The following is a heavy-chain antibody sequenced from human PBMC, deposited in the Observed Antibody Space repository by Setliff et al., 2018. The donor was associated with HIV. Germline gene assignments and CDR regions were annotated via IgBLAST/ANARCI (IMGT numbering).Heavy chain of an antibody. Sequence: GESLKISCQGSGYSFTSHWIVWVRQKPGKGLEWMGIIYPGDSDVRFSPSLRGQVTISTNTSISTVSLQWNTLKASGTAMYFCARGIGFTRRYDAFDIWGQGTMVTVSS. D-gene: IGHD3-9*01. CDR2: IYPGDSDV. J-gene: IGHJ3*02. CDR1: GYSFTSHW. V-gene: IGHV5-51*01. CDR3: ARGIGFTRRYDAFDI.